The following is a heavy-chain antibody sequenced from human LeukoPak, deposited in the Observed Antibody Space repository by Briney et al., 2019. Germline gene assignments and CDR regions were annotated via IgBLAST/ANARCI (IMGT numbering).Heavy chain of an antibody. D-gene: IGHD3-3*01. J-gene: IGHJ4*02. CDR2: INHSGST. V-gene: IGHV4-34*01. CDR3: ARRQYYDFWSDVFTRDDRFDY. CDR1: GGSFSGYY. Sequence: PSETLSLTCAVYGGSFSGYYWSWIRQPPGKGLEWIEEINHSGSTNYNPSLKSRVTISVDTSKNQFSLELSSVTAADTAVYYCARRQYYDFWSDVFTRDDRFDYWGQGTVVTVSS.